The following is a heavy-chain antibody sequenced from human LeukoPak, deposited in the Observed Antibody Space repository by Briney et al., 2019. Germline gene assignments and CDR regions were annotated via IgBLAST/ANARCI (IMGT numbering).Heavy chain of an antibody. V-gene: IGHV3-11*05. CDR1: GFTFSDYY. J-gene: IGHJ6*02. CDR2: ISTSGDYT. Sequence: PGGSLRLSCAASGFTFSDYYMTWIRLAPGKGLEWVSYISTSGDYTNYADSVMGRYTMSRDYARNSLYLQMSSLRDEDTAVYYCARGHYGLDVWGQGTTVTVSS. CDR3: ARGHYGLDV.